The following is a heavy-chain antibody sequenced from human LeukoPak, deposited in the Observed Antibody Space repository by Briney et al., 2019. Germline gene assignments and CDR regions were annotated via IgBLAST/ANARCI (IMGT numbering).Heavy chain of an antibody. Sequence: PGGSLRLSCAASGFTFSSYRMHWVRQAPGKGLEWVSAISGSGGSTYYADSVKGRFTISRDNSKNTLYLQMNGLRAEDTAVYYCARVVTAIPGDAIDIWGQGTMVTVSS. V-gene: IGHV3-23*01. CDR3: ARVVTAIPGDAIDI. CDR2: ISGSGGST. J-gene: IGHJ3*02. D-gene: IGHD2-21*02. CDR1: GFTFSSYR.